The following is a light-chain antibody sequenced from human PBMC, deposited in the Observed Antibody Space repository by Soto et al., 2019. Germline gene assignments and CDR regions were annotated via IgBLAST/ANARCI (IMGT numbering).Light chain of an antibody. CDR3: QQYYNTPYT. J-gene: IGKJ2*01. CDR2: WAS. Sequence: DIVMTQSPDSLAVSLGERATINCKSSQSVLYSSNNKNYLAWYQQKPGQPPKLLIYWASTRESGVPDRFSGSGSGTDFILTISSLQAEDVAVYYCQQYYNTPYTFGQGTKLEIK. V-gene: IGKV4-1*01. CDR1: QSVLYSSNNKNY.